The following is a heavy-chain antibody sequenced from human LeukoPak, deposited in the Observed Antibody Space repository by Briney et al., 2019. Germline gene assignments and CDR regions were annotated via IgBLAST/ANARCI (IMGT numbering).Heavy chain of an antibody. J-gene: IGHJ5*02. Sequence: GGSLRLSCAASGFPFSSYAMHWVRQAPGKGLEWVAVISYDGSNKYYADSVKGRFTISRDNSKNTLYLQMNSLRAEDTAVYYCAGQVLEWSGGWFDPWGQGTLVTVSS. CDR1: GFPFSSYA. CDR3: AGQVLEWSGGWFDP. V-gene: IGHV3-30-3*01. CDR2: ISYDGSNK. D-gene: IGHD3-3*01.